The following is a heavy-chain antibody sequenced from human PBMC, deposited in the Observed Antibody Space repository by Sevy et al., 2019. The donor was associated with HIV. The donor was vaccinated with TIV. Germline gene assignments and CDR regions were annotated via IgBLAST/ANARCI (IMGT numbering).Heavy chain of an antibody. J-gene: IGHJ4*02. Sequence: ASVKVSCKVSGYTLNKLSMHWVRQAPGKGLEWMGSFDPEDGETFYAQKFQGRVTMTEDTSTDTAYMELSRLRSDDTAVYYCASFSTSRYAAAAGNATVGYWGQGTLVTVSS. CDR2: FDPEDGET. CDR3: ASFSTSRYAAAAGNATVGY. V-gene: IGHV1-24*01. CDR1: GYTLNKLS. D-gene: IGHD6-13*01.